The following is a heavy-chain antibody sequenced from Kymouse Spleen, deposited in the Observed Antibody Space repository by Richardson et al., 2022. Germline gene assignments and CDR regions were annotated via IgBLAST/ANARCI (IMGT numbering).Heavy chain of an antibody. V-gene: IGHV4-59*01. D-gene: IGHD4-17*01. Sequence: QVQLQESGPGLVKPSETLSLTCTVSGGSISSYYWSWIRQPPGKGLEWIGYIYYSGSTNYNPSLKSRVTISVDTSKNQFSLKLSSVTAADTAVYYCARASGDFLDYWGQGTLVTVSS. CDR3: ARASGDFLDY. CDR2: IYYSGST. J-gene: IGHJ4*02. CDR1: GGSISSYY.